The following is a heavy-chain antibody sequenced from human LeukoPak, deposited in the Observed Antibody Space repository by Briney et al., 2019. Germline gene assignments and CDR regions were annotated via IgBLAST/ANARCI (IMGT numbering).Heavy chain of an antibody. Sequence: QSGGSLRLSCEASEFTFSSYCMSWVRQAPGKGLEWVANIKPDGSDTDYADSVKGRFAISRDNSKNTLYLQMNSLRAEDTAVYYCAKEIYGSGSLTNAFDIWGQGTMVTVSS. CDR2: IKPDGSDT. CDR1: EFTFSSYC. J-gene: IGHJ3*02. CDR3: AKEIYGSGSLTNAFDI. V-gene: IGHV3-7*01. D-gene: IGHD3-10*01.